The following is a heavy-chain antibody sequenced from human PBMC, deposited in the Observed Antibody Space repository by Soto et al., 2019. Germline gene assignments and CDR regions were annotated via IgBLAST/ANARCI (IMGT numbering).Heavy chain of an antibody. CDR1: GFDASVNF. CDR2: INNAGTT. J-gene: IGHJ6*01. CDR3: VREKYYYGMDV. Sequence: HPGGSLRLSCAASGFDASVNFMTWVRQAPGKGLEWVSAINNAGTTFYADSVKGRFTISRDDSKNTLFLQMNSLRVEDTAMYFFVREKYYYGMDVWGQGTVVTVSS. V-gene: IGHV3-66*01.